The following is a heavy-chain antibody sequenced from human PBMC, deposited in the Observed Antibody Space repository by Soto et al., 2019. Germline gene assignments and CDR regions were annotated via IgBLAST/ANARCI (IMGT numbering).Heavy chain of an antibody. CDR3: ARRDGSSDAFDL. Sequence: QVQLVQSGAEVKKPGSSVKVSCKASGDTFSSYAISWVRQAPGQGLEWMGWIIPIVGTANYAQKFQGRVTITTDESTSTAYMELSRVGSEDTAVYCCARRDGSSDAFDLWGQGTMVTVSS. V-gene: IGHV1-69*01. CDR1: GDTFSSYA. CDR2: IIPIVGTA. J-gene: IGHJ3*01. D-gene: IGHD5-12*01.